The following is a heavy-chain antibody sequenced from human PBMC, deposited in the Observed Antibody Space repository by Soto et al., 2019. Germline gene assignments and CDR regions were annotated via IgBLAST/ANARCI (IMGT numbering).Heavy chain of an antibody. J-gene: IGHJ3*02. CDR3: ARDTYYDFWSGYSGSSMAFDI. D-gene: IGHD3-3*01. V-gene: IGHV3-33*01. CDR1: GFTFSSYG. Sequence: QVQLVESGGGVVQPGRSLRLSCAASGFTFSSYGMHWVRQAPGKGLEWVAVIWYDGSNKYYADSVKGRFTISRDNSKNTPYLQMNSLRAEDTAVYYCARDTYYDFWSGYSGSSMAFDIWGQGTMVTVSS. CDR2: IWYDGSNK.